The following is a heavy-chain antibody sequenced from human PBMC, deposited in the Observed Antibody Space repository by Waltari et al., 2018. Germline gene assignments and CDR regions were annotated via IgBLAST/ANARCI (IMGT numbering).Heavy chain of an antibody. J-gene: IGHJ6*03. CDR2: LHYSGTT. Sequence: QIQLQESGPSMVRPSETLSLRCYVSGYTVRGNFYWGWVRQSPGKGLEWIGSLHYSGTTYYQPSLQRRVAMSMDLSDNDFSLRLTSVTAADTAIYFCTSGQYYYMDVWGKGITVTVSS. CDR3: TSGQYYYMDV. V-gene: IGHV4-38-2*01. CDR1: GYTVRGNFY. D-gene: IGHD3-16*01.